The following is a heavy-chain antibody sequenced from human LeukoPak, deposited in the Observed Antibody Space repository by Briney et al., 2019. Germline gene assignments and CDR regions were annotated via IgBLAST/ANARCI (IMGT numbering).Heavy chain of an antibody. J-gene: IGHJ4*02. CDR2: VSPYNSNT. CDR1: GYTFTDYD. CDR3: AKNGRVRRVVMDLFES. Sequence: ASVTVSCKTSGYTFTDYDITWVRQAPGQGLEWMGRVSPYNSNTYYGQRFQGRVTMTADTSTNTAYMELRSLRSDDTAVYFCAKNGRVRRVVMDLFESWGQGTRVTVSS. V-gene: IGHV1-18*01. D-gene: IGHD3-10*01.